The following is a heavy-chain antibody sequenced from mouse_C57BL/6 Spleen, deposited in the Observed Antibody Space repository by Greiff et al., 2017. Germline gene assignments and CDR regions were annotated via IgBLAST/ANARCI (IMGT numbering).Heavy chain of an antibody. V-gene: IGHV3-6*01. J-gene: IGHJ2*01. CDR3: ARAHYGNSYFDY. CDR1: GYSITSGYY. D-gene: IGHD2-1*01. Sequence: EVHLVESGPGLVKPSQSLSLTCSVTGYSITSGYYWNWIRQFPGNKLEWMGYISYDGSNNYNPSLKNRISITRDTSKNQFFLKLNSVTTEDTATYYCARAHYGNSYFDYWGQGTTLTVSS. CDR2: ISYDGSN.